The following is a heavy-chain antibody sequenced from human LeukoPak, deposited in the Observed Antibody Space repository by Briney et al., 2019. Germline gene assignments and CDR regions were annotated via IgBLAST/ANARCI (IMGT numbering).Heavy chain of an antibody. CDR1: GGTFSSYA. CDR2: IIPIFGTA. J-gene: IGHJ4*02. V-gene: IGHV1-69*13. Sequence: SVKVSCKASGGTFSSYAISWVRQAPGRGLEWMGGIIPIFGTANYAQKFQGRVTITADESTSTAYMELSSLRSEDTAVYYCARDPGYYDSSGYYSRIFDYWGQGTLVTVSS. D-gene: IGHD3-22*01. CDR3: ARDPGYYDSSGYYSRIFDY.